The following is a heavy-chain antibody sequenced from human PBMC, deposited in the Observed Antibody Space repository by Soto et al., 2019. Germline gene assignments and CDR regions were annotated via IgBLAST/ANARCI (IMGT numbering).Heavy chain of an antibody. CDR3: ARLYGAHFDY. CDR2: ISYDGSIK. Sequence: GGSLRLSCAASGFTFSDYGMHWVRQAPGKGLEWVAIISYDGSIKYYGDSVKGRFTISRDNAKNSLYLQMNSLRAEDTAVYYCARLYGAHFDYWGQGTLVTVSS. D-gene: IGHD4-17*01. V-gene: IGHV3-30*03. CDR1: GFTFSDYG. J-gene: IGHJ4*02.